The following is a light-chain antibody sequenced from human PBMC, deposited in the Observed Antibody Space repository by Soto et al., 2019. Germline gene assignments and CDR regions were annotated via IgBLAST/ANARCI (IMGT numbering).Light chain of an antibody. CDR3: QQTYNFPVT. CDR2: TAS. J-gene: IGKJ4*01. Sequence: DIQMTQSPSTLSGSVVDRVTITCLASQTISSWLAWYQQKPGKAPNLLIYTASTLQTWVPSRFSGSGSGTDFTLTISSLQTEDFATYYCQQTYNFPVTFGGGTKVDIK. CDR1: QTISSW. V-gene: IGKV1-12*01.